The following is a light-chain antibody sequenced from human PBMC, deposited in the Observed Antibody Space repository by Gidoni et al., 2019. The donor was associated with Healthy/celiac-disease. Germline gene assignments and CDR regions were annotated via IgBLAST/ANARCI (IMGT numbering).Light chain of an antibody. J-gene: IGKJ2*01. CDR3: QQTNSVPYT. V-gene: IGKV1-12*01. Sequence: DIQMTQSLSAVYASVGDRVSITCRASQGISTWLAWYQQKPGKPPKLLISDASSLKSGVPSRFSGSGSGTDFTLTISSLQPEDFATYYCQQTNSVPYTFAQGTKLEI. CDR1: QGISTW. CDR2: DAS.